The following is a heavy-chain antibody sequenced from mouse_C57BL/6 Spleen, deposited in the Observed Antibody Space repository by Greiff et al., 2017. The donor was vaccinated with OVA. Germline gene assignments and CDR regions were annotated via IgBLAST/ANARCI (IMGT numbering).Heavy chain of an antibody. D-gene: IGHD4-1*01. J-gene: IGHJ1*03. CDR2: ISSGSSTI. Sequence: EVNLVESGGGLVKPGGSLKLSCAASGFTFSDYGMHWVRQAPEKGLEWVAYISSGSSTIYYADTVKGRFTISRDNAKNTLFLQMTSLRSEDTAMYYCASNFYWYCDVWGTGTTVTVSS. CDR3: ASNFYWYCDV. V-gene: IGHV5-17*01. CDR1: GFTFSDYG.